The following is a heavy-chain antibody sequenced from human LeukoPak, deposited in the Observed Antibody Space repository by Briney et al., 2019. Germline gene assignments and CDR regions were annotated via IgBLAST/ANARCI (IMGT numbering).Heavy chain of an antibody. CDR3: ARGMVKINYYMDV. CDR2: TYYRSKWYN. J-gene: IGHJ6*03. Sequence: SQTLSLTCAISGDSVSSNSAAWNWIRQSPSRGLEWLGRTYYRSKWYNDYTVSMRGRITINPDTSKNQFSLQLNSVTPEDTAVYYCARGMVKINYYMDVWGKGTTVTVSS. CDR1: GDSVSSNSAA. D-gene: IGHD4-23*01. V-gene: IGHV6-1*01.